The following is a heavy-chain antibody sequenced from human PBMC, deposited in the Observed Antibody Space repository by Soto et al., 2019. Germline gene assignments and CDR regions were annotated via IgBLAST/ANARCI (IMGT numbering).Heavy chain of an antibody. V-gene: IGHV4-39*01. CDR2: IYYSGTT. CDR1: GGSISSRSHF. D-gene: IGHD6-19*01. Sequence: QLQLQESGPGLVNPSETLSLTCSVSGGSISSRSHFWGWIRQPPGKGLEWIGSIYYSGTTYYNLSLKSRVTISVDTSKNQFSLKVNSVTAADTAVFYCARHPRGGYSSGWFDYWGHGSLVTVSS. CDR3: ARHPRGGYSSGWFDY. J-gene: IGHJ4*01.